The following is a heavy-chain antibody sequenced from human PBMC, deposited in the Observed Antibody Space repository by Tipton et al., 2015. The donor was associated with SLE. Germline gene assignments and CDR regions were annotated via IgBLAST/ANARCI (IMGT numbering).Heavy chain of an antibody. CDR2: IGKGGDT. CDR1: GFIFSNYD. V-gene: IGHV3-13*01. CDR3: TRGASGWDY. Sequence: GSLRLSCAASGFIFSNYDMHWVRQATGEGLEWVAGIGKGGDTYYAGSVKGRFTISRENAKNSVYLQMNSLRVGDTAVYYCTRGASGWDYWGQGTLVTVSS. D-gene: IGHD6-25*01. J-gene: IGHJ4*02.